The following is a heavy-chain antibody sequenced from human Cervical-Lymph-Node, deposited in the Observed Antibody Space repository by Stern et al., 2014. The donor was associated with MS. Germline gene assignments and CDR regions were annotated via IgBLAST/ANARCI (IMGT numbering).Heavy chain of an antibody. J-gene: IGHJ4*02. CDR2: INPNSGGT. CDR3: ARGMDTAMAQTALDY. Sequence: QVQLVQSGAEVKKPGASVKVSCKASGYTFTGYYMHWVRQAPGQGLEWMGWINPNSGGTNYAQKFQGWVTMTRDTSISTAYMELSRLRSDDTAVYYCARGMDTAMAQTALDYWGQGTLVTVSS. D-gene: IGHD5-18*01. V-gene: IGHV1-2*04. CDR1: GYTFTGYY.